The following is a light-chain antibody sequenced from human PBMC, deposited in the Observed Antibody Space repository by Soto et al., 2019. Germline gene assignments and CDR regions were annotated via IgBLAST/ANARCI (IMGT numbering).Light chain of an antibody. J-gene: IGKJ1*01. CDR2: DAS. CDR3: QQYNSYSWT. Sequence: DIHMTQSRSTLSASVGDRVTITHVASQTITRWTAWYQQKPGKAPKLLIYDASTLESGVPSRFSGSRSGTEFTLTISSLQPDDFATYYCQQYNSYSWTFGQGTKVDIK. V-gene: IGKV1-5*01. CDR1: QTITRW.